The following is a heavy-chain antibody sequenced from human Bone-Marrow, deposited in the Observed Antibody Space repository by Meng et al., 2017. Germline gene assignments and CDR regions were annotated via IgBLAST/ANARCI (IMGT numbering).Heavy chain of an antibody. CDR2: ISGSGGST. J-gene: IGHJ6*02. CDR3: AKSQAMQIQLWLLHYYYGMDV. V-gene: IGHV3-23*01. Sequence: GGSLRLSCAASGFTFSSYAMSWVRPAPGKGLEWVSAISGSGGSTYYADSVKGRFTISRDNSKNTLYLQMNSLRAEDTAVYYCAKSQAMQIQLWLLHYYYGMDVWGQGTTVTVSS. CDR1: GFTFSSYA. D-gene: IGHD5-18*01.